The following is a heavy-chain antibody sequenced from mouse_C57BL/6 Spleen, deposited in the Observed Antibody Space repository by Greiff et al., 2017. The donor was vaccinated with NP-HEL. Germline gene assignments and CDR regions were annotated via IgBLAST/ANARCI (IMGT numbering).Heavy chain of an antibody. CDR1: GYTFTSYW. CDR3: ASDTTVVAPFAY. CDR2: IYPSDSYT. J-gene: IGHJ3*01. V-gene: IGHV1-59*01. Sequence: VQLQQPGAELVRPGTSVKLSCKASGYTFTSYWMHWVKQRPGQGLEWIGVIYPSDSYTNYNQKFKGKATLTVDTSSSTAYMQLSSLTSEDSAVSYCASDTTVVAPFAYWGKGTLVTVSA. D-gene: IGHD1-1*01.